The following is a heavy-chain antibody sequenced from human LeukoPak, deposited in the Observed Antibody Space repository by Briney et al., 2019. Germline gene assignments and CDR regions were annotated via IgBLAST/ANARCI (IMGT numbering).Heavy chain of an antibody. Sequence: GGSLRPSCAASGFTFSSYWMHWVRQAPGKGLVWVSRINSDGSSTSYADSVKGRFTISRDNAKNTLYLQMNSLRAEDTAVYYCARNYYDSSGYYYDDAFDIWGQGTMVTVSS. D-gene: IGHD3-22*01. V-gene: IGHV3-74*01. CDR1: GFTFSSYW. CDR2: INSDGSST. CDR3: ARNYYDSSGYYYDDAFDI. J-gene: IGHJ3*02.